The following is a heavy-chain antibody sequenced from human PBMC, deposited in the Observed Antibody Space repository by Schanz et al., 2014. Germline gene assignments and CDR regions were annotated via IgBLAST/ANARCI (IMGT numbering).Heavy chain of an antibody. Sequence: VQLVESGGGLVKPGGSLRLSCAASGFIFNDYYMNWIRQAPGKGLEWVSAISGSGGDTYYADSVKGRFTISRDNSKNTLYLQMNSLRAEDTAVYYCAKDCPSDYGDHCFDFWGQGTLVTVSS. CDR2: ISGSGGDT. V-gene: IGHV3-23*04. CDR1: GFIFNDYY. D-gene: IGHD4-17*01. CDR3: AKDCPSDYGDHCFDF. J-gene: IGHJ4*02.